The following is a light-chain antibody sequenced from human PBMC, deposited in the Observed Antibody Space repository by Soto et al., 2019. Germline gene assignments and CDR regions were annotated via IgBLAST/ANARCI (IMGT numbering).Light chain of an antibody. V-gene: IGKV1-5*03. CDR2: KAS. CDR3: QQYQSDTWT. J-gene: IGKJ1*01. Sequence: IQMTQSPSTLSGSVGDRVTITCRASQTISSWLAWYQQKPGKAPKLLIYKASTLKSGVPSRFSGSGSGTEFTLTISSLQPDDFAVYYCQQYQSDTWTFGQGTKVDIK. CDR1: QTISSW.